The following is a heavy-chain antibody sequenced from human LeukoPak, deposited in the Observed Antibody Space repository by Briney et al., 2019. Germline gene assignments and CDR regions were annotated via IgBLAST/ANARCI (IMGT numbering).Heavy chain of an antibody. Sequence: SETLSLTCNVSGDSISSSSYFWDWIRQPPGKGLEWIGNVYYTGDTHYNPSLESRVTISVDRSKNQFSLKLSSVTAADTAVYYCARVRDYVWGSYRYRNWFDPWGQGTLVTVSS. V-gene: IGHV4-39*07. CDR3: ARVRDYVWGSYRYRNWFDP. J-gene: IGHJ5*02. CDR2: VYYTGDT. D-gene: IGHD3-16*02. CDR1: GDSISSSSYF.